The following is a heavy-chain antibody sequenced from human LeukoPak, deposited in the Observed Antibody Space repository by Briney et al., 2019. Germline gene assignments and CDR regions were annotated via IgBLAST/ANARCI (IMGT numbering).Heavy chain of an antibody. CDR1: GGSISSSSYY. J-gene: IGHJ4*02. CDR2: IYYSGST. D-gene: IGHD4-17*01. Sequence: PSETLSLTCTVSGGSISSSSYYWGWIRQPPGKGLEWIGSIYYSGSTYYNPSLKSRVTISVDTSKNQFSLKLNSVTATDTAVYYCARDQGTVTTPPSFDSWGQGTLVTVSS. V-gene: IGHV4-39*07. CDR3: ARDQGTVTTPPSFDS.